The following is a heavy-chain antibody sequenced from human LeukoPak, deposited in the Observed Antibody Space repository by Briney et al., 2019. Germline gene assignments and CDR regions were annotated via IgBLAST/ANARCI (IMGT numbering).Heavy chain of an antibody. D-gene: IGHD3-16*01. Sequence: GGSLRLSCAASGFIFSSYAMIWVRQAPGKGLEWVSAISGSGGDTYYADAVKGRFTIFRDNSKNTVYLRMNSLRAEDTAVYYCAKDPGGSRGYFDYWGQGTLVTVSS. J-gene: IGHJ4*02. V-gene: IGHV3-23*01. CDR2: ISGSGGDT. CDR1: GFIFSSYA. CDR3: AKDPGGSRGYFDY.